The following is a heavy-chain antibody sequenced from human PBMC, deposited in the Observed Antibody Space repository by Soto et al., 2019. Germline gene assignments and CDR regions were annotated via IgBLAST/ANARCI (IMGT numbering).Heavy chain of an antibody. CDR2: IYSGGST. CDR3: AREITYSSGWYCLNFSCPPGDAFDI. V-gene: IGHV3-66*01. D-gene: IGHD6-19*01. CDR1: GFTVSSNY. Sequence: HPGGSLRLSCAASGFTVSSNYMSWVRQAPGKGLEWVSVIYSGGSTYYADSVKGRFTISRDNSKNTLYLQMNSLRAEDTAVYYCAREITYSSGWYCLNFSCPPGDAFDIRGQGTLVTVSS. J-gene: IGHJ3*02.